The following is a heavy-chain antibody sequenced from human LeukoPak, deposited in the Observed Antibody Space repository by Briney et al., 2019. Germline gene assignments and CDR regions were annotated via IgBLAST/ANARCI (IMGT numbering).Heavy chain of an antibody. CDR3: ARDPSYYYDSSGYLDY. J-gene: IGHJ4*02. D-gene: IGHD3-22*01. CDR1: GFTFSSYA. V-gene: IGHV3-30-3*01. CDR2: ISYDGSNK. Sequence: GGSLKLSCAASGFTFSSYAMHWVRQAPGKGLEWVAVISYDGSNKYYADSVKGRFTISRDNSKNTLYLQMNSLRAEDTAVYYCARDPSYYYDSSGYLDYWGQGTLVTVSS.